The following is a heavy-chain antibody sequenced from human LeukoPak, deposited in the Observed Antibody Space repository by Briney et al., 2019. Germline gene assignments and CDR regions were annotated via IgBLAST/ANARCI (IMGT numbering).Heavy chain of an antibody. V-gene: IGHV4-38-2*02. J-gene: IGHJ4*02. CDR3: EADYYDSSGYQYYFDY. CDR2: IYHSGST. Sequence: SETLSLTCTVSGYSISSGYYWGWLRQPPGKGLEWIGSIYHSGSTYYNPSLKSRVTISVDTSKNQFSLKLSSVTAADTAVYYCEADYYDSSGYQYYFDYWGQGTLVTVSS. D-gene: IGHD3-22*01. CDR1: GYSISSGYY.